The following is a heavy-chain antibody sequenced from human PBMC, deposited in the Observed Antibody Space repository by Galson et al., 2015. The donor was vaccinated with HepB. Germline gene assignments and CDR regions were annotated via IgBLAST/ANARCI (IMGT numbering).Heavy chain of an antibody. Sequence: SLRLSCAASGAASGSTFSRHGMHWVRQAPGKGLEWVALIWFDGAKNYHAEYLKGRFTISRDNSKNILYLQMNSLGAEDTAMYYCARYLGDYYGFDIRGQGTMVIVSA. CDR1: GSTFSRHG. CDR2: IWFDGAKN. D-gene: IGHD2/OR15-2a*01. CDR3: ARYLGDYYGFDI. J-gene: IGHJ3*02. V-gene: IGHV3-33*01.